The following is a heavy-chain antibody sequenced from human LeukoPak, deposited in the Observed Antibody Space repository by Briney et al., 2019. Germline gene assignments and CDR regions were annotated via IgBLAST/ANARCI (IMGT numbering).Heavy chain of an antibody. Sequence: GRSLRLSCAASGFTFSSYWMTWVRQAPGKGLEWVANINEEGNEKYHVDSVKGRFTISRDNTKNSLFLQMNSLRSEDTAVYYCARGVYALDIWGQGTMVTVSS. CDR3: ARGVYALDI. CDR1: GFTFSSYW. J-gene: IGHJ3*02. V-gene: IGHV3-7*03. CDR2: INEEGNEK.